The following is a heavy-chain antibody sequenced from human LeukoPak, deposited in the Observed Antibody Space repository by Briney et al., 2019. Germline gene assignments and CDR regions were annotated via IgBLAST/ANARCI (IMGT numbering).Heavy chain of an antibody. Sequence: PGGSLRLSCAASGFTSRSYEMHWVRLAPGKGLTWVSRINSDGTKTDYADSVKGRFTISRDNPKNTLFLQMNSLRAEDTAIYYCASLDPFDYWGQGTLVTVSS. V-gene: IGHV3-74*01. CDR3: ASLDPFDY. CDR1: GFTSRSYE. CDR2: INSDGTKT. J-gene: IGHJ4*02.